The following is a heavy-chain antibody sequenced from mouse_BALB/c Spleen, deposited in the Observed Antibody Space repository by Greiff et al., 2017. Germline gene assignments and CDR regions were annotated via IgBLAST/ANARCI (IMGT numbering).Heavy chain of an antibody. J-gene: IGHJ4*01. V-gene: IGHV1-61*01. CDR2: IDPSDSET. CDR1: GYTFTSYW. Sequence: QVHVKQPGAELVRPGASVKLSCKASGYTFTSYWMNWVKQRPGQGLEWIGMIDPSDSETHYNQMFKNKATWTVDKSASTAYMQLSSLTCEDSAVYYWARSKGRRFGRGYDMDYWGQGTSVTVSS. CDR3: ARSKGRRFGRGYDMDY.